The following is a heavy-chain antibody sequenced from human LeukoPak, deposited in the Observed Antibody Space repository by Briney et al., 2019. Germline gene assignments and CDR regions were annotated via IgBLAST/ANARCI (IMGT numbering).Heavy chain of an antibody. CDR1: GYSISSGGYS. V-gene: IGHV4-61*08. Sequence: SETLSLTCAVSGYSISSGGYSWNWIRQPPGKGLEWIGYIYYSGSTNYNPSLKSRVTISVDTSKNQFSLKLSSVTAADTAVYYCATFDYGGKNDYWGQGTLVTVSS. CDR3: ATFDYGGKNDY. D-gene: IGHD4-23*01. J-gene: IGHJ4*02. CDR2: IYYSGST.